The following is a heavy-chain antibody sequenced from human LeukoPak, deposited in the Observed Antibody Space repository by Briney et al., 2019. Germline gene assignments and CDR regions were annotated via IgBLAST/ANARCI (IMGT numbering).Heavy chain of an antibody. CDR3: ARDEGRPYYDFWSGYGYLGY. CDR2: ISSSSSTI. Sequence: PGGSLRLSCAASGFTFSSYSMNWVRQAPGKGLEWVSYISSSSSTIYYADSVKGRFTISRDNAKNSLYLQMNSLRDKDTAVYYCARDEGRPYYDFWSGYGYLGYWGQGTLVTVSS. J-gene: IGHJ4*02. V-gene: IGHV3-48*02. CDR1: GFTFSSYS. D-gene: IGHD3-3*01.